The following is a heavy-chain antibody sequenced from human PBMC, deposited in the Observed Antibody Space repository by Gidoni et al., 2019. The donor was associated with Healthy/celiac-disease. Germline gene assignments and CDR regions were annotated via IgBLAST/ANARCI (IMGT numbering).Heavy chain of an antibody. V-gene: IGHV3-23*01. D-gene: IGHD3-22*01. J-gene: IGHJ4*02. CDR3: AKDIDYYDSSGYYYGDY. CDR2: ISGSGGST. CDR1: GFTFSSYA. Sequence: EVQLLESGGGLVQPGGSLRLSCAASGFTFSSYAMSWVRQAPGKGLEWVSAISGSGGSTYYADSVKGRFTISRDKSKNTLYLQMNSLRAEDTAVYYCAKDIDYYDSSGYYYGDYWGQGTLVTVSS.